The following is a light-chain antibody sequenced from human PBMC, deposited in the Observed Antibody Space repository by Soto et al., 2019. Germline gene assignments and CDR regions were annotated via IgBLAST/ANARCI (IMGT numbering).Light chain of an antibody. CDR3: QQYNDRPRT. CDR1: QFVSTN. CDR2: GAS. J-gene: IGKJ1*01. V-gene: IGKV3-15*01. Sequence: EIVLTQSPATLSLSPGERATLSCRASQFVSTNLAWYQQRPGQAPRLLIYGASTRAIGVPARFSGSGSGTEFTLTISSLQSEDFAVYYCQQYNDRPRTFGQGTKVDIK.